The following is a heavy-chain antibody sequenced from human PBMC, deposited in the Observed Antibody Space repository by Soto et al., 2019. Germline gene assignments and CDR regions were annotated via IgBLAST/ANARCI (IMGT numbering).Heavy chain of an antibody. V-gene: IGHV4-4*02. CDR2: IHHSGNS. CDR1: GASISSTSSGDW. J-gene: IGHJ4*02. D-gene: IGHD1-26*01. Sequence: QVQLQESGPGLVKPSGTLSLTCTVSGASISSTSSGDWWSWVRQPPGKGLEWIGEIHHSGNSNYNPSLKNRVTMSVDKSKNQFSLRLSSVTAADTAVYYCAKMVGTTLVDYWGQGTLVTVSS. CDR3: AKMVGTTLVDY.